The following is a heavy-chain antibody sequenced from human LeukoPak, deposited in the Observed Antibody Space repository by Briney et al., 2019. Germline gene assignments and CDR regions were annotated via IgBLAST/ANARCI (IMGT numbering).Heavy chain of an antibody. J-gene: IGHJ4*02. CDR2: IIPIFGTA. CDR3: AREKGDYYDSSGWYYFDY. Sequence: GASVKVSCKASGGTFSSYAISWVRQAPGQGLGWMGGIIPIFGTADYAQKFQGRVTITADESTSTAYMELSSLRSEDTAVYYCAREKGDYYDSSGWYYFDYWGQGTLVTVSS. D-gene: IGHD3-22*01. CDR1: GGTFSSYA. V-gene: IGHV1-69*13.